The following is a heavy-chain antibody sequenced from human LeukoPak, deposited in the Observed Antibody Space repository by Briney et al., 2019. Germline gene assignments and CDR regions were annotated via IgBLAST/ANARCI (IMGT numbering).Heavy chain of an antibody. D-gene: IGHD2-15*01. CDR2: IKSKIDGGTT. V-gene: IGHV3-15*07. CDR1: GFTFSNAW. CDR3: TTPSFNCSGGGCYGRQYYYGMDV. J-gene: IGHJ6*02. Sequence: PGGSLRLSCVASGFTFSNAWMNWVRQAPGKGLEWVGRIKSKIDGGTTDYAAPVKGRFTISRDDSKNMLYLQMNSLKTEDTAVYYCTTPSFNCSGGGCYGRQYYYGMDVWGQGTTVTVSS.